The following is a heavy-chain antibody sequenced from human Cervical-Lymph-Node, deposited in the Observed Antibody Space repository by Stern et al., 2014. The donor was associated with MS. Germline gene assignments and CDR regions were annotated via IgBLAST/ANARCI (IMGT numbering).Heavy chain of an antibody. D-gene: IGHD2-8*02. J-gene: IGHJ6*02. V-gene: IGHV3-20*01. CDR3: ARAFCTGGVCYSFPFYGMDV. Sequence: EVHLLESRGGVVRPGRSLRLSCAASGFTFEDYGMSWVRQAPGKGLEYGAAINWIGGSTVYAGSVQGRFTISRDNAKNSLYLQMNSLRAEDTALYHCARAFCTGGVCYSFPFYGMDVWGQGTTVTVSS. CDR1: GFTFEDYG. CDR2: INWIGGST.